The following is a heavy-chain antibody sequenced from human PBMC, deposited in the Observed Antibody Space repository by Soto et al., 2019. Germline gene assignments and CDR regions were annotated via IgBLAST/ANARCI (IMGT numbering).Heavy chain of an antibody. CDR2: IVPVFGLV. Sequence: QVQLVQSGAEVKKPGSSVNVSCKTSGGDFKNYGLSWVRQAPGQGLEWMGEIVPVFGLVKYGQIFQERLTITADEGTSTAYMELSGLKPEHTAVYYCARQIAATGFHSWGQGTLVIVSS. V-gene: IGHV1-69*12. CDR3: ARQIAATGFHS. CDR1: GGDFKNYG. J-gene: IGHJ4*02. D-gene: IGHD3-9*01.